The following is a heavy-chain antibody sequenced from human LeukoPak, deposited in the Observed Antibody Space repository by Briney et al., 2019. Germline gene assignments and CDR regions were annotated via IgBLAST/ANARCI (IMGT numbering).Heavy chain of an antibody. V-gene: IGHV3-15*07. CDR3: TTRPRPYGDYPLDY. D-gene: IGHD4-17*01. CDR1: GFIFSDAW. Sequence: ASLLLSCAASGFIFSDAWMTWVRQAPEKGLEWVGRIKSKSDGVTIDYAAPVSGILIISRDDSKNTLYLQMNSRETEDTAVYYCTTRPRPYGDYPLDYWGQGALVTVSS. J-gene: IGHJ4*02. CDR2: IKSKSDGVTI.